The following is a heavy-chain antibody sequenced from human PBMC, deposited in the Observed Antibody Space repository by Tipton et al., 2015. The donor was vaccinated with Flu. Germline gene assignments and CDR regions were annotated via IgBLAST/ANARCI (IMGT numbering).Heavy chain of an antibody. V-gene: IGHV4-59*08. CDR1: GGSISTFY. Sequence: TLSLTCTVSGGSISTFYWTWIRQPPGKGLEWIGYIYYGGNTNYNPSLKSRVTISVDTSKNQFSLEMRSVTASDMAVYYCARRDFSNYVSDPKNWFDPWGQGTLVTVSS. CDR2: IYYGGNT. CDR3: ARRDFSNYVSDPKNWFDP. D-gene: IGHD4-11*01. J-gene: IGHJ5*02.